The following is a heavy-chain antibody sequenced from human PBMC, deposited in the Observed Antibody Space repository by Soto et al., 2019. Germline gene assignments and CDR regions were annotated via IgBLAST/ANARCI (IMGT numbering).Heavy chain of an antibody. CDR1: GYNFIAYY. V-gene: IGHV1-46*01. D-gene: IGHD2-21*02. CDR2: LNPSSGAT. Sequence: QVQLVQSGAEVKKPGSSVKLSCKASGYNFIAYYIYWVRQAPGQGPEWMGMLNPSSGATNYAQKFQGRVTVTSDTSTSTAYLELSSLRSEDAAVYYCAKYCGGDCRHFDAWGQGTLVTVSS. J-gene: IGHJ4*02. CDR3: AKYCGGDCRHFDA.